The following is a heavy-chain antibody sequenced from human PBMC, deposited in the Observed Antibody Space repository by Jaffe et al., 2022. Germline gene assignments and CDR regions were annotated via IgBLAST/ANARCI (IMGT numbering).Heavy chain of an antibody. CDR1: GYSISSGYY. V-gene: IGHV4-38-2*01. CDR3: ASAAYYYDSSGYYKYYFDY. J-gene: IGHJ4*02. CDR2: IYHSGST. D-gene: IGHD3-22*01. Sequence: QVQLQESGPGLVKPSETLSLTCAVSGYSISSGYYWGWIRQPPGKGLEWIGSIYHSGSTYYNPSLKSRVTISVDTSKNQFSLKLSSVTAADTAVYYCASAAYYYDSSGYYKYYFDYWGQGTLVTVSS.